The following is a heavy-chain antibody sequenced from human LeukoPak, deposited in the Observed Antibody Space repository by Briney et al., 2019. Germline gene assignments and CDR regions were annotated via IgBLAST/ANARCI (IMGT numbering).Heavy chain of an antibody. J-gene: IGHJ4*02. V-gene: IGHV1-46*01. D-gene: IGHD2-15*01. Sequence: GASVKVSCKASGYTFTTYYMHWVRQAPGQGLEWMGIINPSSGSSSYGHKFQGRVTLTRDTSTSTVYMELSSLRSEDTAVYYCARCICCSGGSCSLDSYFDFWGQGTLVTVSS. CDR2: INPSSGSS. CDR3: ARCICCSGGSCSLDSYFDF. CDR1: GYTFTTYY.